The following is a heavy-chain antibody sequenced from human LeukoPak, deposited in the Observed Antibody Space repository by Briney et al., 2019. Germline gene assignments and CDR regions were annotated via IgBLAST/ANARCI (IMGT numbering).Heavy chain of an antibody. Sequence: SETLSLTCTVSGYSISSGYYWGWIRQPPGKGLEWIGSIYHSGSTYYNPSLKSRVTISVDTSKNQFSLKLSSVTAADTAVYYCARRGGVEEGRYFDWSYTQGWFDPWGQGTLVTVSS. CDR3: ARRGGVEEGRYFDWSYTQGWFDP. J-gene: IGHJ5*02. CDR1: GYSISSGYY. D-gene: IGHD3-9*01. V-gene: IGHV4-38-2*02. CDR2: IYHSGST.